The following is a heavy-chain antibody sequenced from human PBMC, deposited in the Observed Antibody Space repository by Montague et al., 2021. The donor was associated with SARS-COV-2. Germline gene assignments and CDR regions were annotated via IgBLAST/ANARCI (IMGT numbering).Heavy chain of an antibody. CDR3: AIGAPTISMIVVVFTGDGWCLEL. V-gene: IGHV4-34*01. D-gene: IGHD3-22*01. CDR2: INHSGST. Sequence: SETLSLTCAVHGGSFSDYYWSWIRQPPGKGLEWIGEINHSGSTNYNPSLKSRVTISVDTSKNQFSLKLSSVTAADTAVYYCAIGAPTISMIVVVFTGDGWCLELWGRGTLVTVSS. CDR1: GGSFSDYY. J-gene: IGHJ2*01.